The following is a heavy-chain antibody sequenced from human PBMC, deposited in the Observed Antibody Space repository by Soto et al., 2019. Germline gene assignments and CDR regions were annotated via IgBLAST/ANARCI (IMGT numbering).Heavy chain of an antibody. Sequence: EVPLVESGGGLVQPGEALRLSCAASGFTFTKDWMHWDRLAPGKGPVWVSYISSDGTTTDYADSVKGRFTISRDNANNMLYLQMDSLRVEDTAVYYCAIQDCTNDVCLEAAVTVGGALEYWGPGAQGTVS. J-gene: IGHJ4*02. D-gene: IGHD2-8*01. CDR3: AIQDCTNDVCLEAAVTVGGALEY. CDR2: ISSDGTTT. CDR1: GFTFTKDW. V-gene: IGHV3-74*01.